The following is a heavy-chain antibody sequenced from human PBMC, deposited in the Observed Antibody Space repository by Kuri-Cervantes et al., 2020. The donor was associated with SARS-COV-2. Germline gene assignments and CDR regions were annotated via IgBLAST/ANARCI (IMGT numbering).Heavy chain of an antibody. Sequence: GGSLRLSCEASGFTFSLYGMHWVRRAPGKGLEWVAVIYYDGSNKYYADSVKGRFSISRDNSKNTLYLQMNSLRAEDTAVYHCARDQYSGYETYGTDVWGQGTTVTVSS. CDR1: GFTFSLYG. CDR3: ARDQYSGYETYGTDV. V-gene: IGHV3-33*01. CDR2: IYYDGSNK. J-gene: IGHJ6*02. D-gene: IGHD5-12*01.